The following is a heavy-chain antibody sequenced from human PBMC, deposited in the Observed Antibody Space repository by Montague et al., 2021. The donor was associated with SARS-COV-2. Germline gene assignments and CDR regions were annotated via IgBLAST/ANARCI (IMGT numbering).Heavy chain of an antibody. V-gene: IGHV4-4*02. D-gene: IGHD5-18*01. J-gene: IGHJ2*01. CDR2: THQWGGT. CDR3: ARESDSYPSGTQYFDL. Sequence: SETLSLTCAVSGDSINSEHWWSWVRQPPGKGLEWIVETHQWGGTNYNPSLRSRVSIFLDKSKNQFSLTLTSVTAADTAVYFCARESDSYPSGTQYFDLWGRGTLVTVSS. CDR1: GDSINSEHW.